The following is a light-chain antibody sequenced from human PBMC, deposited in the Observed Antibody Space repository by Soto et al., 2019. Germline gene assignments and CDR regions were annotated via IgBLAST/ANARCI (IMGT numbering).Light chain of an antibody. CDR1: QSVSSN. V-gene: IGKV3-15*01. CDR2: GAS. Sequence: EIVMTQSPATLSVSPGERATLSCRASQSVSSNLAWYQQKPGQAPRLLIYGASTRATGIPARISGSGSGTEFTLTISSLQSEDFATYFCQQNYNTPPYTFGQGTKVDIK. J-gene: IGKJ2*01. CDR3: QQNYNTPPYT.